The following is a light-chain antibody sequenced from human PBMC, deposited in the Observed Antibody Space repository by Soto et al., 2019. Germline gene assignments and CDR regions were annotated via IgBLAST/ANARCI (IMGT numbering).Light chain of an antibody. J-gene: IGKJ4*01. V-gene: IGKV3-20*01. Sequence: EIVLTQSPGTLSLSPGERATLSCRASQSVSSNYLAWYQQKPGQAPRLLIYGASSRATGIPDRFSGSGSGTESTITISRLGPEDFAVYYCHQYGISPFGGGTKVEIK. CDR1: QSVSSNY. CDR3: HQYGISP. CDR2: GAS.